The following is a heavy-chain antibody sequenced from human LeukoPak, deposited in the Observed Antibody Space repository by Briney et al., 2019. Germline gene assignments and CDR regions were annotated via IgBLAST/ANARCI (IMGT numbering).Heavy chain of an antibody. CDR3: ARHAEYNSGWHFYLDH. CDR1: GVSTTNGIYY. CDR2: VHNVGST. V-gene: IGHV4-39*01. J-gene: IGHJ4*02. D-gene: IGHD6-19*01. Sequence: PSETLSLTCTVSGVSTTNGIYYWAWIRQPPGKGLEWIGSVHNVGSTYYNLSLRSRDTMSIDTSKNQFSLRLNSVTAADTAVYYCARHAEYNSGWHFYLDHWGQGILVTVSS.